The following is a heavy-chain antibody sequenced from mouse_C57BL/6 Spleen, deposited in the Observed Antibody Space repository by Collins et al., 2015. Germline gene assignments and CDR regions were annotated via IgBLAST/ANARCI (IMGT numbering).Heavy chain of an antibody. V-gene: IGHV1-80*01. CDR1: GYAFSSYW. Sequence: QVQLQQSGAELVKPGASVKISCKASGYAFSSYWMNWVKQRPGKGLEWTGQIYPGDGDTNYNGKFKGKATLTVDKSSSTAYMQLSSLTSEDSAVYFCARSRYDDPFAYWGQGTLVTVSA. CDR2: IYPGDGDT. J-gene: IGHJ3*01. CDR3: ARSRYDDPFAY. D-gene: IGHD2-3*01.